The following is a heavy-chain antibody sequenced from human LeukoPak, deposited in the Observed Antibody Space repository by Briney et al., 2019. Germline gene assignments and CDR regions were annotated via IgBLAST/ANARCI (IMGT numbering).Heavy chain of an antibody. V-gene: IGHV4-61*02. D-gene: IGHD2-2*02. Sequence: SETLSLTCTVSGGSISSGSYYWSWIRQPAGKGLEWIGRIYTGGSTNYNPSLKSRVTISLDMSKNQFSLKLSSVTAADTAVYYCARETVVVPVAIVRGLNWFDPWGQGTLVTVSS. J-gene: IGHJ5*02. CDR2: IYTGGST. CDR1: GGSISSGSYY. CDR3: ARETVVVPVAIVRGLNWFDP.